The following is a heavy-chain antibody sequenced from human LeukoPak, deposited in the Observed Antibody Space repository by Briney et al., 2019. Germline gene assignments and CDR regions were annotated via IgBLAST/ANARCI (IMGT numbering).Heavy chain of an antibody. D-gene: IGHD3-10*01. CDR2: ISWNSGSI. Sequence: GGSLRLSCAASGFTFSSYEMNWVRQAPGKGLEWVSGISWNSGSIGYADSVKGRFTISRDNAKNSLYLQMNSLRAEDTALYYCGKDGGKDGGSGGDFDYWGQGTLVTVSS. CDR1: GFTFSSYE. J-gene: IGHJ4*02. V-gene: IGHV3-9*01. CDR3: GKDGGKDGGSGGDFDY.